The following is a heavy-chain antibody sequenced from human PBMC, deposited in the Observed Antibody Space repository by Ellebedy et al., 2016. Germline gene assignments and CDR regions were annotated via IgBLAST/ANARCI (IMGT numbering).Heavy chain of an antibody. CDR3: ARLATTDYLYGMDV. Sequence: GSLRLSCTVSGGSISSFYWSWIRQPPGKGLEWIGYIYYSGSTHYNPSLKSRVTISRDTSKNQVSLKLSSVTAADTAVYYCARLATTDYLYGMDVWGQGTTVTVSS. CDR2: IYYSGST. D-gene: IGHD4-11*01. J-gene: IGHJ6*02. V-gene: IGHV4-59*08. CDR1: GGSISSFY.